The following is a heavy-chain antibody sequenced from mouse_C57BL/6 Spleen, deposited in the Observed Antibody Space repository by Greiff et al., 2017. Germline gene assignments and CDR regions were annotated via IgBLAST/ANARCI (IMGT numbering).Heavy chain of an antibody. CDR1: GYTFTSYW. D-gene: IGHD1-1*01. CDR2: IYPADSET. CDR3: ERDLYGRSYDSWFAY. J-gene: IGHJ3*01. Sequence: QVQLQQPGAELVRPGSSVKLSCKASGYTFTSYWMDWVKQRPGQGLEWIGNIYPADSETHYNQKFKDKATLTVDKSSSTAYMQLSSLTSEDSAVFYCERDLYGRSYDSWFAYWGQGTLVTVSA. V-gene: IGHV1-61*01.